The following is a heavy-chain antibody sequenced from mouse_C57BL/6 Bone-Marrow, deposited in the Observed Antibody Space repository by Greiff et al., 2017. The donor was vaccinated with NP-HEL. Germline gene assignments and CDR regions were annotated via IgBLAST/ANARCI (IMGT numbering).Heavy chain of an antibody. D-gene: IGHD1-1*01. J-gene: IGHJ2*01. V-gene: IGHV14-4*01. CDR1: GFNIKDDY. Sequence: EVQLVESGAELVRPGASVKLSCTASGFNIKDDYMHWVKQRPEQGLEWIGWIDPENGDTEYASKFQGKATITADTSSNTAYLQLSSLTSEDTAVYYCTTGYYGSSSDYWGQGTTLTVSS. CDR3: TTGYYGSSSDY. CDR2: IDPENGDT.